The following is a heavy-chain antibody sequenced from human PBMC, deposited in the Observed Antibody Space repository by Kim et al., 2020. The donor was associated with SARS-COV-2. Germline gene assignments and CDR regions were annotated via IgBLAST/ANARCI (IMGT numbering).Heavy chain of an antibody. CDR2: ICVYNGNT. Sequence: ASVKVSCKASGYVFNNSVISWVRQAPGQGLEWMAWICVYNGNTTYAQKFQGRVAMTTDTSTSTAYMELRSMRSDDTAVYYCARERWMGQWLVIDYWGQGTLVTVSS. D-gene: IGHD6-19*01. J-gene: IGHJ4*02. CDR1: GYVFNNSV. CDR3: ARERWMGQWLVIDY. V-gene: IGHV1-18*04.